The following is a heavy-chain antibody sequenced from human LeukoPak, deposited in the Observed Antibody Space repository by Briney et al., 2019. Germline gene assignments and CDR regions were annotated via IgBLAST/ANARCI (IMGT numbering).Heavy chain of an antibody. CDR2: ISTYNGNT. Sequence: ASVKVSCKASGYSFNTYALNWVRLAPGQGFEWMGWISTYNGNTKYAEKVQGRVTMTIDTSTSTAYMELRSLTSDDTAVYYCAGDRYPSSGYYYEDTFQVWGQGTMVTVSS. D-gene: IGHD3-22*01. J-gene: IGHJ3*01. CDR3: AGDRYPSSGYYYEDTFQV. CDR1: GYSFNTYA. V-gene: IGHV1-18*01.